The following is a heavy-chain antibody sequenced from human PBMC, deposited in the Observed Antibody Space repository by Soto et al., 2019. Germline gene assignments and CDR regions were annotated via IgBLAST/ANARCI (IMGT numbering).Heavy chain of an antibody. Sequence: PSETLSLTCAVYGGSFSGYYWSWIRQPPGKGLEWIGEINHSGSTNYNPSLKSRVTISVDTSKNQFSLKLSSVTAADTAVYYCARGQGGIIAAAGTASYYYYYMDVWGKGTTVTVSS. CDR3: ARGQGGIIAAAGTASYYYYYMDV. D-gene: IGHD6-13*01. V-gene: IGHV4-34*01. CDR1: GGSFSGYY. CDR2: INHSGST. J-gene: IGHJ6*03.